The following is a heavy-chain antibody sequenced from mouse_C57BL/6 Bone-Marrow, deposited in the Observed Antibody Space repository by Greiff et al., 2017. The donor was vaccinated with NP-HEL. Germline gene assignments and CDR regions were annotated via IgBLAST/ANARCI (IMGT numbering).Heavy chain of an antibody. CDR3: ARRGIYYYGSSDFDV. Sequence: QVQLQQSGAELARPGASVKLSCKASGYTFTSYGISWVKQRPGQGLEWIGEIYPRSGNTYYNEKFKGKATRTADKSSSTAYMELRSLTSEDAAVYFCARRGIYYYGSSDFDVWGTGTTVTVSS. J-gene: IGHJ1*03. CDR2: IYPRSGNT. V-gene: IGHV1-81*01. CDR1: GYTFTSYG. D-gene: IGHD1-1*01.